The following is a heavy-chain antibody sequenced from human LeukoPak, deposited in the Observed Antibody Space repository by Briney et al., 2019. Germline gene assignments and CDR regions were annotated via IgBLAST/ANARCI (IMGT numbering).Heavy chain of an antibody. D-gene: IGHD1-26*01. J-gene: IGHJ3*02. CDR1: GGSISSGSYY. V-gene: IGHV4-61*02. CDR2: IYTSGST. CDR3: ARRLVGATFDAFDI. Sequence: PSETLSLTCTVSGGSISSGSYYWSWIRQPAGKGLEWIGRIYTSGSTNYNPSLKSRVTISVDTSKNQFSLKLSSVTAADTAVHYCARRLVGATFDAFDIWGQGTMVTVSS.